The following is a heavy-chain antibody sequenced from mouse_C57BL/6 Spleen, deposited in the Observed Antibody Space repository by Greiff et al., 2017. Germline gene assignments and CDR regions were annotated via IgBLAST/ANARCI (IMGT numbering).Heavy chain of an antibody. CDR2: ISYDGSN. V-gene: IGHV3-6*01. J-gene: IGHJ2*01. Sequence: EVQLVESGPGLVKPSQSLSLTCSVTGYSITSGYYWNWIRQFPGNKLEWMGYISYDGSNNYNPPLKNRISITRDTSKNQFFLKLNSVTTEDTATYYCAKRSYYDYVDYFDYWGQGTTLTVSS. CDR1: GYSITSGYY. CDR3: AKRSYYDYVDYFDY. D-gene: IGHD2-4*01.